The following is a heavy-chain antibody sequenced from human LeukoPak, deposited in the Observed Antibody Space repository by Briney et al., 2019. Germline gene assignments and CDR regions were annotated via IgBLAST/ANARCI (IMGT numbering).Heavy chain of an antibody. CDR2: ISSSGDAI. Sequence: GGSPRLSCEASGFTFSSYSMNWVRQAPGKGLEWVSYISSSGDAIYYADSVKGRFTISRDNAKKSVYLEMNSLRAEDTAVYYCARDYYDSSGLDYWGQGTLVTVSS. CDR3: ARDYYDSSGLDY. J-gene: IGHJ4*02. D-gene: IGHD3-22*01. CDR1: GFTFSSYS. V-gene: IGHV3-48*04.